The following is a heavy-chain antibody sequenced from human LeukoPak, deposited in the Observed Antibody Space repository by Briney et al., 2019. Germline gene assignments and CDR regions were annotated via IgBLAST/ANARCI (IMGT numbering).Heavy chain of an antibody. V-gene: IGHV4-59*08. CDR3: ARHETALFDY. CDR2: IYYSGST. D-gene: IGHD5-18*01. CDR1: GGSISSYY. Sequence: SETLSLTCTVSGGSISSYYWSWIRQPPGKGLEWIGYIYYSGSTNYNPSLKSRVTIPVDTSKNQFSLKLSSVTAADTAVYYCARHETALFDYWGQGTLVTVSS. J-gene: IGHJ4*02.